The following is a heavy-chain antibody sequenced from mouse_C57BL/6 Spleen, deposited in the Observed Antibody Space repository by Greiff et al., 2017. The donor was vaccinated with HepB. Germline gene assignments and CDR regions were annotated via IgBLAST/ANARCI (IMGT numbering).Heavy chain of an antibody. CDR2: IWWDDDK. V-gene: IGHV8-8*01. D-gene: IGHD1-1*01. CDR3: APPSYYSSSYSSCFAY. CDR1: GFSMSTFGMG. Sequence: QVTLKESGPGLLQPSQTLSLTCSFSGFSMSTFGMGVGWIRQPSGKGLEWLVHIWWDDDKYNNPALKSRLTSSKDTSKNQVFLKTANLYTADTATYYCAPPSYYSSSYSSCFAYWGQGTLVTVSA. J-gene: IGHJ3*01.